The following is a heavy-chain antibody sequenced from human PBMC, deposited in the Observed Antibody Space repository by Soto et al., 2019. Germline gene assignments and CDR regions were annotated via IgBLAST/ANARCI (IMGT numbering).Heavy chain of an antibody. CDR2: FDPEDGET. D-gene: IGHD3-3*01. CDR1: GYTLTELS. J-gene: IGHJ6*02. V-gene: IGHV1-24*01. CDR3: ATASTYYDFWSGYYKGYGMDV. Sequence: ASVKVSCKVSGYTLTELSMHWVRQAPGKGLEWMGGFDPEDGETIYAQKFQGRVTMTEDTSTDTAYMELSSLRSEDTAVYYCATASTYYDFWSGYYKGYGMDVWGQGTTVTVSS.